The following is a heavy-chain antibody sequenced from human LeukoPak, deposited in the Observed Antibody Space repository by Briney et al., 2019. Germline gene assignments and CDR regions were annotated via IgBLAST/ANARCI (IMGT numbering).Heavy chain of an antibody. CDR3: ARRCGYCSSTSCEANYYSYGMDV. CDR2: LRYDGINT. V-gene: IGHV3-30*02. D-gene: IGHD2-2*03. J-gene: IGHJ6*02. Sequence: GGSLRLSCAASGFTLSSYGMHWVRQAPGKGLEWVTFLRYDGINTYYTDSVKGRFTISRDNSKNTLYLQMNSLRPVDTAVYYCARRCGYCSSTSCEANYYSYGMDVWGQGTTVTVSS. CDR1: GFTLSSYG.